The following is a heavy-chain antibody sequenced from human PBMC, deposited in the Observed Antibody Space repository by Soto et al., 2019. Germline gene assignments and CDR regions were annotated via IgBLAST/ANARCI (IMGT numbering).Heavy chain of an antibody. V-gene: IGHV3-33*01. J-gene: IGHJ6*02. CDR2: IWYDGSNK. Sequence: PGGSLRLSCAASGFTFSSYGMHWVRQAPGKGLEWEAVIWYDGSNKYYADSVKGRFTISRDNSKNTLYLQMNSLRAEDTAVYYCARGLVRGVRDYYGMDVWGQGTTVTVSS. CDR1: GFTFSSYG. D-gene: IGHD3-10*01. CDR3: ARGLVRGVRDYYGMDV.